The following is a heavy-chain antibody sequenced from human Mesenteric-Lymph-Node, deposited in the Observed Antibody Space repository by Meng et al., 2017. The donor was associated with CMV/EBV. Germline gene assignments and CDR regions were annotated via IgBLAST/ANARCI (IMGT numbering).Heavy chain of an antibody. CDR3: AKDRCSSTSCYKIPYYFDY. V-gene: IGHV3-23*01. J-gene: IGHJ4*02. CDR2: ISDSGGST. D-gene: IGHD2-2*02. CDR1: GFTFSNYA. Sequence: GGSLRLSCAASGFTFSNYAMSWVRQAPGKGLEWVSGISDSGGSTNYADSVKGRFTISRDNSRNTLYLQMNSLRAEDTAVYYCAKDRCSSTSCYKIPYYFDYWGQGAPVTVSS.